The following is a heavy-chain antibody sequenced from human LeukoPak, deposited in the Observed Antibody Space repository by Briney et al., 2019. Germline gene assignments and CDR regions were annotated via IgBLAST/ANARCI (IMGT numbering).Heavy chain of an antibody. J-gene: IGHJ4*02. Sequence: SETLSLTCAVSGGSISSSNWWSWVRQPPGKGLEWIGEIYHSGSTNYNPSLKSRVTISVDKSKNQFSLKLSSVTAADTAVYYCARDEAYYYGSGSQTKLGYWGQGTLVTVSS. V-gene: IGHV4-4*02. CDR3: ARDEAYYYGSGSQTKLGY. CDR2: IYHSGST. CDR1: GGSISSSNW. D-gene: IGHD3-10*01.